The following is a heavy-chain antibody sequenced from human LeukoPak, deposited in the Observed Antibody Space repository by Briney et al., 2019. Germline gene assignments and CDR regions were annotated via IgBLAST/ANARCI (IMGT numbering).Heavy chain of an antibody. J-gene: IGHJ3*02. Sequence: GGSLRLSCAASGFTFSSYWMHWVRQGPGKGLVWVSRIKSDGSSTTYADSVKGRFTISRDNAKNTLYLQMNSLRAEDTAAYYCARRSAARDAFDIWGQGTMVTVSS. V-gene: IGHV3-74*03. CDR3: ARRSAARDAFDI. CDR2: IKSDGSST. CDR1: GFTFSSYW. D-gene: IGHD6-6*01.